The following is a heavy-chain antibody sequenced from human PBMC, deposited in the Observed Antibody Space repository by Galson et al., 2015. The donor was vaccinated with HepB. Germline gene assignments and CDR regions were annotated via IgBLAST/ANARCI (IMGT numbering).Heavy chain of an antibody. D-gene: IGHD1-1*01. CDR3: ARTTWRDKNWPIFDS. CDR2: LTGSSDIT. Sequence: SLRLSCAASGFTFSRNAMSWVRQAPGKGLEWVSSLTGSSDITNIADSAKGRFSISRDNSKNTLYPQVNSLRVEDTAFYYCARTTWRDKNWPIFDSWGQGTLATVSS. CDR1: GFTFSRNA. V-gene: IGHV3-23*01. J-gene: IGHJ4*02.